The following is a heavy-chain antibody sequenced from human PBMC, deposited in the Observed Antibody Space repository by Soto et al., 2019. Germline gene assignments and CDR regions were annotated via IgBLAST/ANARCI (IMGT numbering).Heavy chain of an antibody. CDR1: GYTFTSYA. J-gene: IGHJ4*02. CDR2: INAGNGNT. D-gene: IGHD2-21*02. CDR3: ATTVVPGY. V-gene: IGHV1-3*01. Sequence: ASVKVSCKASGYTFTSYAMHWVRQAPGQRLEWMGWINAGNGNTKYSQKFQGRFTISRDNAKNSLYLQMNSLRAEDTAVYYCATTVVPGYWGQGTLVTVSS.